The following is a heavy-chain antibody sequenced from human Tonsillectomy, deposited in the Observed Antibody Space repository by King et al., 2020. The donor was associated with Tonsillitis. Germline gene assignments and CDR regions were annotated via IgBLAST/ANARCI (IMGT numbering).Heavy chain of an antibody. Sequence: VQLVASGGGVVPPGRSLRLSCAASGFTFSNYGMHWVRPAPGKGLEWVALIAYDASYENYADSVKGRFAISRDNSKNTLYLEMNSLRVEDTAVYYCAIDGIGLSDLYFDLWGRGTLVTVSS. J-gene: IGHJ2*01. D-gene: IGHD3-16*01. CDR1: GFTFSNYG. CDR3: AIDGIGLSDLYFDL. CDR2: IAYDASYE. V-gene: IGHV3-30*03.